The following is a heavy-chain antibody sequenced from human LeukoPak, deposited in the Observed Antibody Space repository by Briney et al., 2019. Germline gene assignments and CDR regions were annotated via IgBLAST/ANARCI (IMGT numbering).Heavy chain of an antibody. CDR3: AKGYGDLVAFDI. CDR2: IRYDGNNK. V-gene: IGHV3-30*02. CDR1: GFTFRSYG. Sequence: GGSLRLSCAASGFTFRSYGMDWVRQAPGKGLEWVAFIRYDGNNKDYGDSVKGRFTISRDNSKNTLYLQMNSLRVEDTAVYYCAKGYGDLVAFDIWGQGTMVTVYS. J-gene: IGHJ3*02. D-gene: IGHD4-17*01.